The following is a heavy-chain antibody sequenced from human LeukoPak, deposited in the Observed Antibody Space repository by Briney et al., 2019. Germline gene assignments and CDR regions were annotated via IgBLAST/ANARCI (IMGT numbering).Heavy chain of an antibody. V-gene: IGHV3-23*01. CDR1: GFTFSSYA. CDR3: GKLELLSYFDY. D-gene: IGHD1-7*01. J-gene: IGHJ4*02. CDR2: ISGSGGST. Sequence: GGSLRLSCAASGFTFSSYAMSWVRQAPGKGLEWVSAISGSGGSTYYADSAKGRFTISRDNSKNTLYLQMNSLRAEDTAVYYCGKLELLSYFDYWGQGTLVTVSS.